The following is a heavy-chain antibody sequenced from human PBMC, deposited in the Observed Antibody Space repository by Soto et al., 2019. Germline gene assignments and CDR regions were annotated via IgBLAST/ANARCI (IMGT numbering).Heavy chain of an antibody. V-gene: IGHV4-34*01. J-gene: IGHJ4*02. CDR2: INHSGST. CDR3: ARDTMVTDYFDY. D-gene: IGHD5-18*01. Sequence: PSETLSLTCAVYGGSFSCYYWSWIRQPPGKGLEWIGEINHSGSTYYNPSLKSRVTISVDTSKNQFSLKLSSVTAADTAVYYCARDTMVTDYFDYWGQGTLVTVSS. CDR1: GGSFSCYY.